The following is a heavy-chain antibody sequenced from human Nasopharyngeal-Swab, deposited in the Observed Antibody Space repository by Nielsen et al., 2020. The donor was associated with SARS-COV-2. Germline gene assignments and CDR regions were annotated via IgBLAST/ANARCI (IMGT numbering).Heavy chain of an antibody. V-gene: IGHV3-64*01. J-gene: IGHJ3*02. Sequence: VRQAPGKGLEYVSAISSNGGSTYYANSVKGRFTISRDNSKNTLYLQMGSLRAEDMAVYHCARDPGWGGDGAFDIWGQGTMVTVSS. CDR3: ARDPGWGGDGAFDI. CDR2: ISSNGGST. D-gene: IGHD3-10*01.